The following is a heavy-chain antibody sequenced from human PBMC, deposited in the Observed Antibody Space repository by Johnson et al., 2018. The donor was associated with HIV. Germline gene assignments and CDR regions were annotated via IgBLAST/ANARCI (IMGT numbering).Heavy chain of an antibody. CDR3: ARVGWRSFYDSDGRDAFDM. CDR1: GFTFSSYA. Sequence: QVQLVESGGGLVQPGGSLRLSCAASGFTFSSYAMSWVRQAPGKGLEWVAVISYDGSNKYYADSVKGRFTISRDNSKNTLYLQMKSLKSEDTAVYYCARVGWRSFYDSDGRDAFDMWGHGTMVTVSS. J-gene: IGHJ3*02. V-gene: IGHV3-30*04. CDR2: ISYDGSNK. D-gene: IGHD3-22*01.